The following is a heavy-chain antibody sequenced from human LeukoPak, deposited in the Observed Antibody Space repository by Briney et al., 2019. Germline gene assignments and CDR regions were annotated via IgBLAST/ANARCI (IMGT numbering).Heavy chain of an antibody. CDR3: ARDLRSRGSGWSDWYFDL. CDR1: GFTFSSYS. V-gene: IGHV3-21*01. J-gene: IGHJ2*01. CDR2: ITSNTSNI. Sequence: KSGGSLRLSRAASGFTFSSYSMNWVRQPAGNGLGWVSSITSNTSNIYYADSVKGRFTISRDNAKNSLYLQMNSLRAEDTAVYYCARDLRSRGSGWSDWYFDLWGRGTLVTVSS. D-gene: IGHD6-19*01.